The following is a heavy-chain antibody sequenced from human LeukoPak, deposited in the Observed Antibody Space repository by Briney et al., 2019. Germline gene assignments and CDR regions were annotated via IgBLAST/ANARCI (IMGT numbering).Heavy chain of an antibody. CDR2: ISYDGSNK. CDR1: GFTFSSYA. Sequence: GGSLRLSCAASGFTFSSYAMHWVRQAPGKGLEWVAVISYDGSNKYYADSVKGRFTISRDNSKNSLYLQMNSLRAEDTAVYYCARGGIKISRLYYFDYWGQGTLVTVSS. CDR3: ARGGIKISRLYYFDY. D-gene: IGHD3-16*01. V-gene: IGHV3-30*04. J-gene: IGHJ4*02.